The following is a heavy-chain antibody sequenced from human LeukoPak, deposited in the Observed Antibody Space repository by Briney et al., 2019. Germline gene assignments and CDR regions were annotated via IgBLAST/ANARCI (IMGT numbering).Heavy chain of an antibody. V-gene: IGHV3-33*01. CDR3: ASFTVTLLSPTQNFDY. CDR1: GFTFSSNA. J-gene: IGHJ4*02. Sequence: QPGRSLRLSCAASGFTFSSNAMHWVRQAPGKGLEWVAVIWYDGSNKYYADSVKGRFTISRDNSKNTLYLQMNSLRAEDTAVYYCASFTVTLLSPTQNFDYWGQGTLVTVSS. D-gene: IGHD4-11*01. CDR2: IWYDGSNK.